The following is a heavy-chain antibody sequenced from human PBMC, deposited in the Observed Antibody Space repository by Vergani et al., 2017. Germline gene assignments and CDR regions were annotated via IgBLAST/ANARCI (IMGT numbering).Heavy chain of an antibody. V-gene: IGHV1-18*01. CDR3: AAYLDSSSWYRVRYFDY. J-gene: IGHJ4*02. CDR1: GYTFTSYG. Sequence: QVQLVQSGAEVKKPGASVKVSCKASGYTFTSYGISWVRQAPGQGLEWMGWISAYNGNTNYAQKFQERVTITRDMSTSTAYMELSSLRSEDTAVYYCAAYLDSSSWYRVRYFDYWGQGTLVTVSS. CDR2: ISAYNGNT. D-gene: IGHD6-13*01.